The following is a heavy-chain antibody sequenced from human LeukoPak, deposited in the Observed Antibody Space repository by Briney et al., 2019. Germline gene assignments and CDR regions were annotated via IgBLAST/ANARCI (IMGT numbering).Heavy chain of an antibody. CDR1: GFSLSGYS. J-gene: IGHJ4*01. V-gene: IGHV3-48*04. D-gene: IGHD6-6*01. CDR3: VRESIRGTRDFDY. Sequence: PGGSLRLSCVASGFSLSGYSMNWVRQAPGKGLDWVSYISSGSRTIFYGHSVKDRFTVSRDNAKNSLYFQMNNRRAEDTAVYYCVRESIRGTRDFDYWGHGTLVTVSS. CDR2: ISSGSRTI.